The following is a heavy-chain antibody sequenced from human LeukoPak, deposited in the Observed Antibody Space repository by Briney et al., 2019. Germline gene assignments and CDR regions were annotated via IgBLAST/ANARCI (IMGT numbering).Heavy chain of an antibody. V-gene: IGHV3-23*01. CDR1: GFSFSTYA. J-gene: IGHJ6*02. CDR2: IGGTGGAT. D-gene: IGHD3-9*01. CDR3: AGYFDWLRPRYFHYYGLDV. Sequence: PGGSLRLSCAASGFSFSTYAMSWGRQAPGKGLEWGSGIGGTGGATYYADSVKGRFTISRDNSKSTVYLHLSSLSAEDTAVYYCAGYFDWLRPRYFHYYGLDVWGLGTTVIVS.